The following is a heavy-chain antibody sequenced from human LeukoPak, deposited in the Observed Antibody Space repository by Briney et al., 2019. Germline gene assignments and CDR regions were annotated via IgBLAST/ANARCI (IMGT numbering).Heavy chain of an antibody. D-gene: IGHD5-24*01. J-gene: IGHJ3*02. V-gene: IGHV1-46*01. CDR3: ARIRDGYNDAYDI. Sequence: ASVKVSCKASGYTFTNYYIHWVRQAPGQGLEWMGLINPGGDNTDYAQNFQGRVTMTRDTSTSTVYMGLSSLRSEDTAVYYGARIRDGYNDAYDIWGQGTMVTVSS. CDR1: GYTFTNYY. CDR2: INPGGDNT.